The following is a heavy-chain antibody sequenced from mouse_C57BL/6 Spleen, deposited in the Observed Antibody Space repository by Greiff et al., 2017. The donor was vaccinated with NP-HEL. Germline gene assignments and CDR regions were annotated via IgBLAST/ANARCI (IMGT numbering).Heavy chain of an antibody. CDR3: ASQGHYYYGSPYYAMDY. V-gene: IGHV1-53*01. J-gene: IGHJ4*01. Sequence: QVQLQQPGTELVKPGASVKLSCKASGYTFTSYWMHWVKQRPGQGLEWIGNINPSNGGTNYNEKFKSKATLTVDKSSSTAYMQLSSLTYEDSAVYYCASQGHYYYGSPYYAMDYWGQGTSVTVSS. CDR1: GYTFTSYW. CDR2: INPSNGGT. D-gene: IGHD1-1*01.